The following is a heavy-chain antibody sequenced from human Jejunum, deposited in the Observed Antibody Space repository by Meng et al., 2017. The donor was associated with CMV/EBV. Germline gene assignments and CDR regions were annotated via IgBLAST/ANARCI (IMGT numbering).Heavy chain of an antibody. V-gene: IGHV4-39*07. CDR2: IYSSGTT. D-gene: IGHD1-26*01. J-gene: IGHJ3*01. CDR3: ASDRPFSGTYLTDAFNV. Sequence: TYYWGWVRQSTGRGLEYIGSIYSSGTTHYTPALQSRVFISIDTSKNQFSLTLTSVTAADTALYYCASDRPFSGTYLTDAFNVWGPGTMVTVSS. CDR1: TYY.